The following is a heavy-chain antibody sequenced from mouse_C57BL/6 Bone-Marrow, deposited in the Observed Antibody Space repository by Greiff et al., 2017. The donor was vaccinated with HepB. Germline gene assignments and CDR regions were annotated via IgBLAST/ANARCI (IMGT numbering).Heavy chain of an antibody. CDR2: IHPNSGST. Sequence: QVQLQQPGAELVKPGASVKLSCKASGYTFTSYWMHWVKQRPGQGLEWIGMIHPNSGSTNYNEKFKSKATLTVDKSSSTAYMQLSSLTSEDSAVYCCERFLYAAMDYWGQGTSVTVSS. CDR1: GYTFTSYW. D-gene: IGHD2-14*01. J-gene: IGHJ4*01. CDR3: ERFLYAAMDY. V-gene: IGHV1-64*01.